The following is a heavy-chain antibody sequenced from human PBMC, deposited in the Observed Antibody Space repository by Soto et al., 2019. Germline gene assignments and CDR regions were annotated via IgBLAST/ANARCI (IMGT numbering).Heavy chain of an antibody. CDR1: GGTFSSYA. CDR2: IIPIFGTA. D-gene: IGHD5-18*01. Sequence: SVKVSCKASGGTFSSYAISWVRQAPGQGLEWMGGIIPIFGTANYAQKFQGRVTITADESTSTAYMELSSLRSEDTAVYYCARHAGIQLWSPFDYWGQGTLVTVSS. V-gene: IGHV1-69*13. CDR3: ARHAGIQLWSPFDY. J-gene: IGHJ4*02.